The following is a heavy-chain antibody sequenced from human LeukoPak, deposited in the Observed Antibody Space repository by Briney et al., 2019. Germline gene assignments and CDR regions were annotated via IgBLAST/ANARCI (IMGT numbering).Heavy chain of an antibody. CDR3: ARGLPYYYYYGMDV. J-gene: IGHJ6*02. CDR1: GGSFSGYY. Sequence: SETLSLTCAVYGGSFSGYYWSWIRQPPGKGLEWIGEINHSGSTNHNPSLKSRVTISVDTSKDQFSLKLSSVTAADTAVYYCARGLPYYYYYGMDVWGQGTTVTVSS. CDR2: INHSGST. D-gene: IGHD2-15*01. V-gene: IGHV4-34*01.